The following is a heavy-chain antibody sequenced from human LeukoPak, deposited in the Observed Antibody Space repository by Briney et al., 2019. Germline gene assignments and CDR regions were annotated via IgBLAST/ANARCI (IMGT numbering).Heavy chain of an antibody. CDR2: IYHSGST. J-gene: IGHJ3*02. CDR1: GYSISSGYY. Sequence: SETLSLTCAVSGYSISSGYYWGWIRPPPGKGLEWIGSIYHSGSTFYNPSLKSRVTISVDTSKNQFSLKLSSVTAADTAVYYCARGPLITFGGVIGDAFDIWGQGTMVTVSS. V-gene: IGHV4-38-2*01. CDR3: ARGPLITFGGVIGDAFDI. D-gene: IGHD3-16*02.